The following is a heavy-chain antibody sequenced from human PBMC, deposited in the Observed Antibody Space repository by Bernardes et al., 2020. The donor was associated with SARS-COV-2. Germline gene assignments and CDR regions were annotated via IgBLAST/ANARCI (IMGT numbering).Heavy chain of an antibody. Sequence: VGSLSLSCAASGFIFSRHAMSWVRQAPGKGLKWVSTISGSGANIFYADSVRGRFTISRDNSKNTLFLHMNSLRAEDTAVYYCAKDQYLGTGRVTIFDFWGQGTLVTASS. D-gene: IGHD2-21*02. CDR1: GFIFSRHA. J-gene: IGHJ4*02. CDR2: ISGSGANI. V-gene: IGHV3-23*01. CDR3: AKDQYLGTGRVTIFDF.